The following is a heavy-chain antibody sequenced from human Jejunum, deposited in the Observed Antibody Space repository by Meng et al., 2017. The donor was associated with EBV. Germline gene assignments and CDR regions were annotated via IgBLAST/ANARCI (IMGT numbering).Heavy chain of an antibody. V-gene: IGHV3-23*04. CDR3: VKDDLGSYDY. CDR1: GFTFSDNY. CDR2: ISGSDSST. Sequence: VPLVESGGGFVTPGGSLRLSCGASGFTFSDNYMAWGGQAPGRGLEWFLSISGSDSSTYYGDSVKGRFTISRENSKNTLYLQMNSLRAEDAAVYYCVKDDLGSYDYWGQGTLVTVSS. D-gene: IGHD5-18*01. J-gene: IGHJ4*02.